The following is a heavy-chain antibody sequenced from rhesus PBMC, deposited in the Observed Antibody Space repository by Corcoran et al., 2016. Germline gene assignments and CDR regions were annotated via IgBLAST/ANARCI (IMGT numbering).Heavy chain of an antibody. CDR3: ARPASIAGKTGFDY. J-gene: IGHJ4*01. V-gene: IGHV4-143*01. Sequence: QVQLQESGPGLVKPSETLSLTCPVSGGSISGYYYWSWIRQPPGTGLEWIGGINCNSASTYYNPSLKSRVTISKDTSKNQFSLKLSSVTAADTAVYYCARPASIAGKTGFDYWGQGVLVTVSS. D-gene: IGHD1-20*01. CDR2: INCNSAST. CDR1: GGSISGYYY.